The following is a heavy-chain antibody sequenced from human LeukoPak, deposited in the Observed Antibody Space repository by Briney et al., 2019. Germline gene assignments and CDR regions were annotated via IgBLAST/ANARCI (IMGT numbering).Heavy chain of an antibody. J-gene: IGHJ4*02. CDR2: INSDGIST. V-gene: IGHV3-74*01. CDR3: AKGGATVIDY. D-gene: IGHD4-17*01. CDR1: GFTFSSYW. Sequence: PGGSVRLSCAASGFTFSSYWMHWVRQSPGKGLVWVSRINSDGISTSYADSVKGRFTISRDNAKNTLYLQMNSLRADDTAVYYCAKGGATVIDYWGQGTLVTVSS.